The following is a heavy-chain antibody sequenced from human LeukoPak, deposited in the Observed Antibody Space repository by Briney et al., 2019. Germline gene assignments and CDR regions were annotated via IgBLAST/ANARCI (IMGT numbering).Heavy chain of an antibody. CDR3: ARASVPDIVVVPAAISGYYYYGVDV. CDR1: GGTFSSYA. V-gene: IGHV1-18*01. J-gene: IGHJ6*02. Sequence: GSSVKVSCKASGGTFSSYAISWVRQAPGQGLEWMGWISAYNGNTNYAQKLQGRVTMTTDTSTSTAYMELRSLRSDDTAVYYCARASVPDIVVVPAAISGYYYYGVDVWGQETTVTVSS. D-gene: IGHD2-2*02. CDR2: ISAYNGNT.